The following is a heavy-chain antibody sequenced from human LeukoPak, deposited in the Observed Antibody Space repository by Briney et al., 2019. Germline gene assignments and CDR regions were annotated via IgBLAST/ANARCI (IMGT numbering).Heavy chain of an antibody. CDR2: ISAYNGNT. Sequence: ASVKVSCKASGYTFTSYGISWVRQAPGQGLEWMGWISAYNGNTNYAQKFQGRVTITRNTSISTAYMELSSLRSDDTAVYYCARDGNWFDPWGQGTLVTVSS. CDR3: ARDGNWFDP. CDR1: GYTFTSYG. J-gene: IGHJ5*02. V-gene: IGHV1-18*01.